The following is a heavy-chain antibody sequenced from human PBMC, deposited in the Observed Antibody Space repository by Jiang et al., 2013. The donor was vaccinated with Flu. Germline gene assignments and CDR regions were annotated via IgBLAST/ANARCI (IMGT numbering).Heavy chain of an antibody. CDR1: GFTFSSYA. CDR2: ISGSGGST. V-gene: IGHV3-23*01. D-gene: IGHD6-19*01. J-gene: IGHJ1*01. Sequence: QLLESGGGLVQPGGSLRLSCAASGFTFSSYAMSWVRQAPGKGLEWVSAISGSGGSTYYADSVKGRFTISRDNSRNTLFLQMNSLRAEDTAVYFCAKDGPGYSSGWWSEYFHHWGQGTLVTVSS. CDR3: AKDGPGYSSGWWSEYFHH.